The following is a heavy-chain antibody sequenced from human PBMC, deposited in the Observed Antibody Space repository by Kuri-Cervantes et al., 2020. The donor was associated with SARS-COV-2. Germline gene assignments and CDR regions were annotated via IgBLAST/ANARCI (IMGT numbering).Heavy chain of an antibody. J-gene: IGHJ1*01. D-gene: IGHD3-10*01. CDR2: IRSKANSYAT. V-gene: IGHV3-73*01. CDR3: ALGPW. Sequence: GESLKISCAASGFTFSGSAMHWVRQASGKGLEWVGRIRSKANSYATAYAASVKGRFTISRDDSKNTAYLQMNSLRDEDTAVYFCALGPWWGQGTLVTVSS. CDR1: GFTFSGSA.